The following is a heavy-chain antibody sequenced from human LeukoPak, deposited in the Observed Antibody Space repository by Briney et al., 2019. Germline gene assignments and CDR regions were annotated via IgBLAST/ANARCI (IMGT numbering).Heavy chain of an antibody. J-gene: IGHJ6*03. CDR1: GFTFSSYW. D-gene: IGHD3-22*01. Sequence: PGGSLRLSCAASGFTFSSYWMNWVRQAPEKGLEWVASINQDGSEKYYLDSVKGRFTISRDNAKNSLYLQMNSLRAEDTAVYYCARPYYYDSSGYRYYYMDVWGKGTTVTISS. CDR3: ARPYYYDSSGYRYYYMDV. V-gene: IGHV3-7*01. CDR2: INQDGSEK.